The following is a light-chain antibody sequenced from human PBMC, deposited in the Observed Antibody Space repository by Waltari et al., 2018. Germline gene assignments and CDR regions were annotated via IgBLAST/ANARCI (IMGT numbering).Light chain of an antibody. V-gene: IGKV1-39*01. CDR3: QQSYSTPRSLS. CDR2: AAS. CDR1: QNIGVY. Sequence: DIQITQSPSSLSASVGDRVTITCRASQNIGVYLNWYQQKPGKAPQLLIYAASSLQSGVPSKFSGSGVGTLFTLTISSLQPEDFATYYCQQSYSTPRSLSFGGGTKVEIK. J-gene: IGKJ4*01.